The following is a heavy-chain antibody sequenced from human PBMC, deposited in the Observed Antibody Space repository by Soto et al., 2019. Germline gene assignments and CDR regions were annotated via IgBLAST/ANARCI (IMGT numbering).Heavy chain of an antibody. Sequence: GGSLRLSCAASGFTFSSNAMSWARQAPGKGLEWVSGISSSGGSTYYADSVKGRFTISRGNSKNMLYLQMNNLRAEDTAVYYCAKAQGGSYFDYWGQGTLVTVSS. CDR3: AKAQGGSYFDY. CDR1: GFTFSSNA. V-gene: IGHV3-23*01. D-gene: IGHD2-15*01. CDR2: ISSSGGST. J-gene: IGHJ4*02.